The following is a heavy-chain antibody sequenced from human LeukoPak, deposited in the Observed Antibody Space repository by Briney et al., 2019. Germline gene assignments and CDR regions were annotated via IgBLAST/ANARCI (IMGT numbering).Heavy chain of an antibody. J-gene: IGHJ3*02. CDR1: GPTFSS. CDR2: ISSSGGTI. D-gene: IGHD3-16*01. CDR3: ARDLVSGAYTFDI. Sequence: GGSLRLSCAASGPTFSSFSTYDFNWVRQAPGKGLEWVSYISSSGGTIYYADSVKGRFTVSRDNAANSLYLQMNSLRAEDTAIYYCARDLVSGAYTFDIWGQGTVVTVSS. V-gene: IGHV3-48*03.